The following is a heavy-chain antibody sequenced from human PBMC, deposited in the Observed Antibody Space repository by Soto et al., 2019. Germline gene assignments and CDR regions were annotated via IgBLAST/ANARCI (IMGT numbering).Heavy chain of an antibody. J-gene: IGHJ6*02. CDR3: VRVTSPRYYYYGMDV. CDR1: GGSFSGDY. CDR2: INHSGST. V-gene: IGHV4-34*01. D-gene: IGHD4-17*01. Sequence: SETLSLTCAVYGGSFSGDYWSWIRQPPGKGLEWIGEINHSGSTNYNPSLKSRVTISVDTSKNQFSLKLSSVTAADTAVYYCVRVTSPRYYYYGMDVWGQGTTVT.